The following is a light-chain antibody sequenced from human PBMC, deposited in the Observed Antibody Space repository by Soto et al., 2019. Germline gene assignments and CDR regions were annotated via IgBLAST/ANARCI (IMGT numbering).Light chain of an antibody. V-gene: IGLV1-44*01. Sequence: QSVLTQPPSASGTPGQRVTMSCSGYSSNIESNTVTWYQQLPGTAPKLLIYSNSQRPSGVPDRVYGSKYGTSASLAINGLQAEDEADYYCAAWDDRLRGPVFGGGTKLTVL. CDR1: SSNIESNT. CDR2: SNS. J-gene: IGLJ3*02. CDR3: AAWDDRLRGPV.